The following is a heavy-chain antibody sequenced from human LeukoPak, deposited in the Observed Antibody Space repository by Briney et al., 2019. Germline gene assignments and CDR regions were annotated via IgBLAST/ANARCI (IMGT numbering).Heavy chain of an antibody. CDR2: INASGSRT. CDR1: GFIFNTYA. V-gene: IGHV3-23*01. D-gene: IGHD6-19*01. CDR3: TTAYSSGWYGFDY. Sequence: GGSLRLSCAASGFIFNTYAMSWVRQAPGKGLEWVSDINASGSRTYYADSVKGRFTISRDNSKNTLYLQMNSLRAEDTAVYYCTTAYSSGWYGFDYWGQGTLVTVSS. J-gene: IGHJ4*02.